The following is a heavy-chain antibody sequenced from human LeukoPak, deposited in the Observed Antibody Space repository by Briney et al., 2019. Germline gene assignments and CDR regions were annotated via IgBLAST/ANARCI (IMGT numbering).Heavy chain of an antibody. J-gene: IGHJ4*02. Sequence: SSETLSLTCTVSGGSISSYYWSWIRQPPGKGLEWIGYIYYSGSTNYNPSLKSRVTMSVDTSKNQFSLKLSSVTAADTAVYYCARGADDRAAPDYWGQGTLVTVSS. CDR2: IYYSGST. CDR3: ARGADDRAAPDY. D-gene: IGHD6-6*01. V-gene: IGHV4-59*12. CDR1: GGSISSYY.